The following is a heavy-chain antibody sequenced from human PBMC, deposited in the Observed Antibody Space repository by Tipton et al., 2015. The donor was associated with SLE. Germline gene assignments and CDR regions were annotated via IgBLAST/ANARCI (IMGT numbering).Heavy chain of an antibody. CDR3: ARQEARHYYYYYMDV. D-gene: IGHD6-6*01. Sequence: TLSLTCTVSGGSISSSSYYWGWIRQPPGKGLEWIGSIYYSGSTYYNPSLKSRVTIFVDTSKNQFSLKLSSVTAADTAVYYCARQEARHYYYYYMDVWGKGTTVTVSS. CDR2: IYYSGST. V-gene: IGHV4-39*01. CDR1: GGSISSSSYY. J-gene: IGHJ6*03.